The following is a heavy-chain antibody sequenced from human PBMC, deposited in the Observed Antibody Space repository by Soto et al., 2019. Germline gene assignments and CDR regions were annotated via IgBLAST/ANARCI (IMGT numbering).Heavy chain of an antibody. D-gene: IGHD3-3*01. CDR1: GFTFSSYA. CDR3: AKSHEFGVVILYYFDY. J-gene: IGHJ4*02. CDR2: ISGSVGST. Sequence: GGSLRLSCAASGFTFSSYAMSWVRQAPGKGLEWVSAISGSVGSTYYADSVKGRFTISRDNSKNTLYLQMNSLRAEDTAVYYCAKSHEFGVVILYYFDYWGQGTLVTVAS. V-gene: IGHV3-23*01.